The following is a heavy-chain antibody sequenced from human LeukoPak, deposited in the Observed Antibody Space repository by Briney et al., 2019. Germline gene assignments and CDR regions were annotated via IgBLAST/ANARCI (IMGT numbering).Heavy chain of an antibody. CDR1: KFTFSTYA. D-gene: IGHD6-19*01. V-gene: IGHV3-30-3*01. J-gene: IGHJ4*02. CDR2: ISYDGTNK. Sequence: GGSLRLSCTASKFTFSTYAMHWVRQAPGKGLEGVAAISYDGTNKYYADSVKGRINISRDNSKHTVYLQMSNLTAEDTAMYHCARDRGGSGWYYLDYWGQGTLVTVSS. CDR3: ARDRGGSGWYYLDY.